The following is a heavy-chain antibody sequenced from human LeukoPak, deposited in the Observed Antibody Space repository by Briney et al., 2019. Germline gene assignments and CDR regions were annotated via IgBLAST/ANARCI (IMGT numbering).Heavy chain of an antibody. D-gene: IGHD5-12*01. CDR1: GFTFSSYS. J-gene: IGHJ3*02. Sequence: GGSLRLSCAASGFTFSSYSMNWVRQAPGKGLEWVSSISSSSSYIYYADSVKGRFTISRDNAKNSLYLQMNSLRAEDTAVYYCARGVLNIVATKGRSVVTYAFDIWGQGTMVTVSS. CDR3: ARGVLNIVATKGRSVVTYAFDI. CDR2: ISSSSSYI. V-gene: IGHV3-21*01.